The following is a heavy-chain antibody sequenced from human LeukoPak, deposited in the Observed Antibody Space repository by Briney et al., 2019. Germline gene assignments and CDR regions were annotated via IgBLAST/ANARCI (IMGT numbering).Heavy chain of an antibody. CDR2: ISYDESDK. D-gene: IGHD2-15*01. Sequence: PGGSLRLSCAASGFTFSNYGLNWVRQAPGKGLEWVAVISYDESDKYYAASVKGRFAISRVNSKITLYLQMNSLRPEDRAVYYCAKGVVAATNSAYYGMDVWGQGTTVTVPS. J-gene: IGHJ6*02. CDR1: GFTFSNYG. CDR3: AKGVVAATNSAYYGMDV. V-gene: IGHV3-30*18.